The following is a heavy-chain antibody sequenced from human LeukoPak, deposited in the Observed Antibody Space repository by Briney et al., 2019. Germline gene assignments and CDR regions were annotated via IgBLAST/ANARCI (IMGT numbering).Heavy chain of an antibody. CDR3: ASDVIGGTNF. D-gene: IGHD1-1*01. CDR1: GFTFTSYN. J-gene: IGHJ4*02. V-gene: IGHV3-48*01. Sequence: GGSLRLSCVASGFTFTSYNRHWVRQTPGKGLEWVSYIDSSAGSIDYAASVKGRFTISRDNAKNSLYLQMNSLRAEDTAVYYCASDVIGGTNFWGQGTLVTVSS. CDR2: IDSSAGSI.